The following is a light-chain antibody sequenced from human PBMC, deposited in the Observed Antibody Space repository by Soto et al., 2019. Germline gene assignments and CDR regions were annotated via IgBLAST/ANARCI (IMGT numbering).Light chain of an antibody. CDR2: AAS. CDR1: QSISTY. CDR3: QQSYSNPRT. V-gene: IGKV1-39*01. J-gene: IGKJ2*01. Sequence: DIQMTQSPSSLSASVGDRVTITCRASQSISTYLNWYQQSPGKAPKLLIYAASSLQSGVPSRFSGSGSGTYFTLTISSLQPEDFATYYCQQSYSNPRTFGQGTKLEIK.